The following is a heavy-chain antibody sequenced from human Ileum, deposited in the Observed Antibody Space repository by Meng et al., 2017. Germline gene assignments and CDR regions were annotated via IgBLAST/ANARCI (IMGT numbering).Heavy chain of an antibody. CDR3: ARVELRGDTCDSCGLDH. J-gene: IGHJ4*02. CDR1: GAFLTYYY. CDR2: INHVGNT. Sequence: HGLLHEWVEGRLTTSETLFPTCAVYGAFLTYYYWSWLRPPPGKGLEWIGEINHVGNTNYNPSLKSRVTISIDSSRDQFSLKLTAVTAADTAVYYCARVELRGDTCDSCGLDHWGQGTLVTVSS. D-gene: IGHD3-22*01. V-gene: IGHV4-34*01.